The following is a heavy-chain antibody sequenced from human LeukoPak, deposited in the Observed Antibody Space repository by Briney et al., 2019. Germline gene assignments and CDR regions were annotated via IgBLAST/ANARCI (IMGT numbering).Heavy chain of an antibody. Sequence: GGSLRLSCAASGFTFNSYGMHWVRQAPGKGLEWVAVIWYDGSNKYYADSVEGRFTISRDNSKNTLYLQMNSLRAEDTAVYYCARDVGYSYGHYDYYYGMDVWGQGTTVTVSS. CDR3: ARDVGYSYGHYDYYYGMDV. V-gene: IGHV3-33*01. J-gene: IGHJ6*02. CDR1: GFTFNSYG. CDR2: IWYDGSNK. D-gene: IGHD5-18*01.